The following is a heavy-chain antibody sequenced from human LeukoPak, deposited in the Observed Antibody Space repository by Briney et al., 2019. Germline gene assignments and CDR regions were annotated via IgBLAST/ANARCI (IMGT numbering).Heavy chain of an antibody. D-gene: IGHD6-13*01. CDR2: INGDNGNT. CDR3: ARTGSSRWHGDHYYFDY. Sequence: GSSVKVSCKASGGTFSSCAISWVRQAPGQRLEWMGWINGDNGNTKYSQKFQGRVTITGDASASTAYMELSSLRSEDTAVFYCARTGSSRWHGDHYYFDYWGQGTLVTVSS. CDR1: GGTFSSCA. J-gene: IGHJ4*02. V-gene: IGHV1-3*01.